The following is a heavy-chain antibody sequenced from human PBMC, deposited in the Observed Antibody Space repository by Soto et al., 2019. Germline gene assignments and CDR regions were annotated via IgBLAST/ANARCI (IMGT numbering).Heavy chain of an antibody. CDR1: GFTFDDYA. D-gene: IGHD6-13*01. Sequence: EVQLVESGGGLVQPGRSLRLSCAASGFTFDDYAMHWVRQAPGKGLEWVSGISWNSGSIGYADSVKGRFTISRDNAKNSLYLQMNSLRAEDTALYYCAKDQRIAAADAFDIWGQGTMVTVSS. V-gene: IGHV3-9*01. J-gene: IGHJ3*02. CDR3: AKDQRIAAADAFDI. CDR2: ISWNSGSI.